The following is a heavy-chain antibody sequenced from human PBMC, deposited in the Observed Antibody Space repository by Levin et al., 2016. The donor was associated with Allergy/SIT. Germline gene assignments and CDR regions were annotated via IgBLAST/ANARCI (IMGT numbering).Heavy chain of an antibody. J-gene: IGHJ6*02. Sequence: GGSLRLSCAASGFTFSSYGMHWVRQAPGKGLEWVAVISYDGSNKYYADSVKGRFTISRDNSKNTLYLQMNSLRAEDTAGYYCAKSKFPGYSNPIPAMDVWGQGTTVTVSS. CDR2: ISYDGSNK. V-gene: IGHV3-30*18. D-gene: IGHD6-13*01. CDR3: AKSKFPGYSNPIPAMDV. CDR1: GFTFSSYG.